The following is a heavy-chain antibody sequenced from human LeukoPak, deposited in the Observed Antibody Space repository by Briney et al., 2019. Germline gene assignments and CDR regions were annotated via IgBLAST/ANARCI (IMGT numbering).Heavy chain of an antibody. CDR1: GYTFTSYG. Sequence: AAVKVSCKASGYTFTSYGISWVRQAPGQGLEWMGWISAYNGNTNYAQKLQGRVTMTTDTSTSTAYMELRSLRSDDTAVYYCARDRDRIVGAYQGYFQHWGQGTLVTVSS. D-gene: IGHD1-26*01. V-gene: IGHV1-18*01. J-gene: IGHJ1*01. CDR3: ARDRDRIVGAYQGYFQH. CDR2: ISAYNGNT.